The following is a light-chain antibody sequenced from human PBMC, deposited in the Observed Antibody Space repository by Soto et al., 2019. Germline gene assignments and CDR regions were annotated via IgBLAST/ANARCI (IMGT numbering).Light chain of an antibody. Sequence: DIQLTQSPSSLSASVGDRVTITCRVSQGISSYLNWYRQKPGKVPEFLYSASNLQSGVPSRFSGSGSGTDFTLTISSLQPEDVATYYGQRTYNAPPAFGGGTKVEIK. V-gene: IGKV1-27*01. J-gene: IGKJ4*01. CDR2: SAS. CDR3: QRTYNAPPA. CDR1: QGISSY.